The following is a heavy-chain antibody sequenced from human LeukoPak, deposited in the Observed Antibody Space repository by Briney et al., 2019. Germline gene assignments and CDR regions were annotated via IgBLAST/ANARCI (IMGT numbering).Heavy chain of an antibody. D-gene: IGHD3-10*01. J-gene: IGHJ6*02. CDR2: TRNKANSYTT. Sequence: GGSLRLSCAASGFTFSSYWMHWVRQAPGKGLEWVGRTRNKANSYTTEYAASVKGRFTISRDDSKNSLYLQMNSLKTEDTAVYYCARGLHGSGSYYNVDYYYGMDVWGQGTTVTVSS. CDR1: GFTFSSYW. V-gene: IGHV3-72*01. CDR3: ARGLHGSGSYYNVDYYYGMDV.